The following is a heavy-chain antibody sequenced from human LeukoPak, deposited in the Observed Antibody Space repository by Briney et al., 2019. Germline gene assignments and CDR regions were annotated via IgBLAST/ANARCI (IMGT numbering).Heavy chain of an antibody. V-gene: IGHV4-39*07. CDR2: IYYSGST. CDR1: GGSISSSSYY. D-gene: IGHD6-19*01. CDR3: ARWGYSSGWYGFDY. J-gene: IGHJ4*02. Sequence: SETLSLTCTVSGGSISSSSYYWGWIRQPPGKGLEWIGTIYYSGSTNYNPSLKSRVTISVDTSKNQFSLKLSSVTAADTAVYYCARWGYSSGWYGFDYWGQGTLVTVSS.